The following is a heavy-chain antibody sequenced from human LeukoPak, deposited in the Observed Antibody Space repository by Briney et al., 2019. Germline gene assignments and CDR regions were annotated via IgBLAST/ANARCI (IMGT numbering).Heavy chain of an antibody. J-gene: IGHJ6*03. V-gene: IGHV1-69*13. CDR3: AREPRSVVATTQSYYYYMDV. Sequence: GASVKVSCKASGGTFSSYAISWVRQAPGQGLEWTGGIIPIFGTANYAQKFQGRVTITADESTSTAYMELSSLRSEDTAVYYCAREPRSVVATTQSYYYYMDVWGKGTTVTVSS. CDR2: IIPIFGTA. CDR1: GGTFSSYA. D-gene: IGHD5-12*01.